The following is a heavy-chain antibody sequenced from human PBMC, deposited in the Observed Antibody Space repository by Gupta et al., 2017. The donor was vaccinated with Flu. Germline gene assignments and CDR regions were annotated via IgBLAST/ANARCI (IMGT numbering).Heavy chain of an antibody. CDR1: GFTFRSHE. J-gene: IGHJ3*02. D-gene: IGHD3-10*01. CDR3: ARVRAIQLWAPPTNDAFDI. V-gene: IGHV3-48*03. CDR2: ISGSGDYV. Sequence: EVQLVESGGGLVQPGGSLRLSCAASGFTFRSHEMNWVRQAPGKGLEWLSYISGSGDYVYYADSVEGRFTISRDNPKNSLYLHMSSLRAEDTAIYYCARVRAIQLWAPPTNDAFDIWGQGTMGTVSS.